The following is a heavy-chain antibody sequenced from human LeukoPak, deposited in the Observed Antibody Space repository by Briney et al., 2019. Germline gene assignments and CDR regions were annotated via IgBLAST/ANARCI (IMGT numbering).Heavy chain of an antibody. Sequence: ASVKVSCKASGYTFTSYDINWVRQATGQGLEWMGWMNPNSGNTGYAQKFQGRVTMTRNTSISTAYMELSSLRSEDTAVYYCARGLANSGSYSGDDAFDIWGQGTMVTVSS. J-gene: IGHJ3*02. CDR2: MNPNSGNT. CDR1: GYTFTSYD. D-gene: IGHD1-26*01. V-gene: IGHV1-8*01. CDR3: ARGLANSGSYSGDDAFDI.